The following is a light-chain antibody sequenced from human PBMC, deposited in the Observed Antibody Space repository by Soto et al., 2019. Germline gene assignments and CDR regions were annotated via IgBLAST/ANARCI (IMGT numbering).Light chain of an antibody. CDR2: DVS. Sequence: QSALTQPRSVSGSPGQSVTISCTGTSSDFGGYNFVSWYQQHPGKAPKLMIYDVSRRPSGVPDRFSGSKSGNTASLTISGLQAEDEADYYCYSYAGTYTGYVFGTGTKVT. CDR3: YSYAGTYTGYV. V-gene: IGLV2-11*01. J-gene: IGLJ1*01. CDR1: SSDFGGYNF.